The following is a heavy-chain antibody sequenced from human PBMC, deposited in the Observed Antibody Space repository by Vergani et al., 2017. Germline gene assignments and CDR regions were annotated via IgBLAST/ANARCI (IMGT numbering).Heavy chain of an antibody. J-gene: IGHJ6*02. CDR2: IYSGVST. V-gene: IGHV3-66*02. CDR1: GFTVSSNY. Sequence: EVQLVESGGGLVQPGGSLRLSCAASGFTVSSNYMSWVRQAPGKGLEWVAVIYSGVSTYYAGSVKGRCTISRDNSNNTLYLQMNSLRAEDTAVYYCASAYCSSTSCSRIYYYGMDGGGRGTMVTVSS. D-gene: IGHD2-2*01. CDR3: ASAYCSSTSCSRIYYYGMDG.